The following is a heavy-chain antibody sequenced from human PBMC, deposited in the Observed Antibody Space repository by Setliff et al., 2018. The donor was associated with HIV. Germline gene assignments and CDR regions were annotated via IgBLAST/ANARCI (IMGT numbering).Heavy chain of an antibody. CDR2: ISPYNGNT. J-gene: IGHJ4*02. CDR3: ARSLLGLIVPSAQGIWYYFDY. Sequence: ASVKVSCKASGYTFINYDIYWVRQAPGQGLEWMGWISPYNGNTRYSQKFQGRVTMTTDTSTSTAYMEVRGLRSDDTAVYYCARSLLGLIVPSAQGIWYYFDYWGQGTLVTVSS. D-gene: IGHD2-8*01. CDR1: GYTFINYD. V-gene: IGHV1-18*01.